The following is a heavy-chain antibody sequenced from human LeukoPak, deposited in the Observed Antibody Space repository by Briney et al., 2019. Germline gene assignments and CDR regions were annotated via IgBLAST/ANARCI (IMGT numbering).Heavy chain of an antibody. Sequence: GESLKISCKGSGYSFTSYWIGWVRQMPGKGLEWMGIIYPGDSDTRYSPSFQGQVTISADKSISTAYLQWSSLKASDTAMYYCARQNPPDYCGGDCYSPNYGMDVWGQGTTVTVSS. J-gene: IGHJ6*02. CDR1: GYSFTSYW. CDR2: IYPGDSDT. CDR3: ARQNPPDYCGGDCYSPNYGMDV. D-gene: IGHD2-21*02. V-gene: IGHV5-51*01.